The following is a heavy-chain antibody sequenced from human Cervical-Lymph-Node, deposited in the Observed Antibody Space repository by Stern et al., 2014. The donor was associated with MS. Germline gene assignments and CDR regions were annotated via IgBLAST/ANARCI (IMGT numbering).Heavy chain of an antibody. D-gene: IGHD2-15*01. Sequence: VQLVESGAEVKKPGASVKVSCKASGYTFTSYGISWVRQAPGQGLEWMGWITMTTDTSTSTAYMELRSLRSDDTAVYYCARGLLGSENAFDIWGQGTMVTVSS. V-gene: IGHV1-18*01. CDR3: ARGLLGSENAFDI. J-gene: IGHJ3*02. CDR1: GYTFTSYG.